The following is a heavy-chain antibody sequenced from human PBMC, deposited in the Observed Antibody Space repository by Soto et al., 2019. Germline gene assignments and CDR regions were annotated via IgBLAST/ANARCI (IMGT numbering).Heavy chain of an antibody. CDR3: ARGGYGDYVRAFDI. J-gene: IGHJ3*02. V-gene: IGHV4-59*01. CDR2: IYYSGST. Sequence: SETLSLTCTVSGGSISSYYWSWIRQPPGKGLEWIGYIYYSGSTNYNPSLKSRVTISVDTSKNQFSLKLSSVTAADTAVYYCARGGYGDYVRAFDIWGQGTMVTVSS. D-gene: IGHD4-17*01. CDR1: GGSISSYY.